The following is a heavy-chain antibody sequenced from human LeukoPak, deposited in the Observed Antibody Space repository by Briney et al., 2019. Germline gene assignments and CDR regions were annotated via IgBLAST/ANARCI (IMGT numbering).Heavy chain of an antibody. V-gene: IGHV4-4*02. Sequence: KPSGTLSLTCAVSGASISSSNWLSWVRQPPGKGLEWIGEIYHSGSTNYNPSLKSRVTISVDTSKNQFSLKLSSVTAADTAVYYCATSPRYGDYGPFDYWGQGTLVTVSS. CDR1: GASISSSNW. CDR2: IYHSGST. CDR3: ATSPRYGDYGPFDY. J-gene: IGHJ4*02. D-gene: IGHD4-17*01.